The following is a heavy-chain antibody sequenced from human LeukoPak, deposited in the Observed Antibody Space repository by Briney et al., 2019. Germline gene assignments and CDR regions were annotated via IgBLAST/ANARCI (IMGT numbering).Heavy chain of an antibody. D-gene: IGHD5-24*01. V-gene: IGHV3-74*01. CDR1: GFTFSSYW. J-gene: IGHJ4*02. Sequence: GGSLRLSCAASGFTFSSYWMHWVRQAPGKGLVWVSRINSDGSSTSYADSVKGRFTISRDNAKNSLYLQMNSLRAEDTAVYYCARVEMATITATYYFDYWGQGTLVTVSS. CDR2: INSDGSST. CDR3: ARVEMATITATYYFDY.